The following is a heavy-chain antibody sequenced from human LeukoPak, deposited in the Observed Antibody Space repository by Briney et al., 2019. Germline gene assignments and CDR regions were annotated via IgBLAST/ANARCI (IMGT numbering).Heavy chain of an antibody. CDR1: GFTFSSYW. CDR2: IKQESGEI. D-gene: IGHD1-26*01. Sequence: PGGSLRLSCAASGFTFSSYWMSWVRQAPGKGPEWVANIKQESGEIYYVDSVKGRFTISRDNAKNSLYLQMNSLRAEDTAVYYCARDKIVGPTRFDYWGQGILVTVSS. V-gene: IGHV3-7*01. CDR3: ARDKIVGPTRFDY. J-gene: IGHJ4*02.